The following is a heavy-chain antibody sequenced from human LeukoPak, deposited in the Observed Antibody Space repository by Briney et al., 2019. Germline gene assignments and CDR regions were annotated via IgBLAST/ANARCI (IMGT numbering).Heavy chain of an antibody. V-gene: IGHV3-74*01. CDR3: ARVLAGEAYFDY. Sequence: GGSLRLSCAASGFTFSSYWMHWVRQAPGKGLGWVSRINSDGSSTSYADSVKGRFTISRDNAKNTLYLQMNSLRAEDTAVYYCARVLAGEAYFDYWGQGTLVTVSS. CDR1: GFTFSSYW. CDR2: INSDGSST. D-gene: IGHD6-19*01. J-gene: IGHJ4*02.